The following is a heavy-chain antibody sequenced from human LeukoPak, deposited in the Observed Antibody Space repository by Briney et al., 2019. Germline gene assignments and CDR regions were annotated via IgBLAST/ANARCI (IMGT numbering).Heavy chain of an antibody. J-gene: IGHJ4*02. V-gene: IGHV3-30*02. Sequence: GGSLRLSCAASGFTFSSYGMHWVRQAPGKGLEWVAFIRYDGSNKYYADSVKGRFTISRDNSKNTLYLQMNSLRAEDTAVYYCARPECSGGSCYSLSWGQGTLVTVSS. CDR2: IRYDGSNK. CDR3: ARPECSGGSCYSLS. D-gene: IGHD2-15*01. CDR1: GFTFSSYG.